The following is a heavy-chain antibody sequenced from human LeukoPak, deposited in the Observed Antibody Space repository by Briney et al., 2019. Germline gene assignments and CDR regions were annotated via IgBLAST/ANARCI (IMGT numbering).Heavy chain of an antibody. CDR3: ARDLHDYVWGSYRYYVRDNSADAFDI. Sequence: SETLSLTCTVAGCSISSYYWSWIRQPPGKGLEWIGYIYYSGSTNYNPSLKSRVTISVDTSKNQFSLKLSSVTDAETAVYYCARDLHDYVWGSYRYYVRDNSADAFDIWGQGTMVTVSS. V-gene: IGHV4-59*12. J-gene: IGHJ3*02. CDR1: GCSISSYY. D-gene: IGHD3-16*02. CDR2: IYYSGST.